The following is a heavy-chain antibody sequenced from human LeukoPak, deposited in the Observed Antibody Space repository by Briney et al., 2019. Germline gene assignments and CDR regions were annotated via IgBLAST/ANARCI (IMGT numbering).Heavy chain of an antibody. J-gene: IGHJ4*02. Sequence: PGRSLSFSCQTLGFIFGDYAMSWVRQAPGKGLDWVSLIRGRVYGATTEYAASVKGRFAMSRDDSKSIAYLQMNSLKSEDTAMYYCSRERAGVFQYWGQGILVTVSS. CDR1: GFIFGDYA. CDR3: SRERAGVFQY. CDR2: IRGRVYGATT. V-gene: IGHV3-49*04.